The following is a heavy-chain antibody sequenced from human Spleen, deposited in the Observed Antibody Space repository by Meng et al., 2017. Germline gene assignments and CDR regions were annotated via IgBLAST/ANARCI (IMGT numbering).Heavy chain of an antibody. CDR2: IHPNSGDT. CDR3: VRDENISLGKLFGDY. D-gene: IGHD2-21*01. V-gene: IGHV1-2*06. Sequence: ASVKVSCKPSGYSFTAYYIHWVRQAPGQGLEWLGHIHPNSGDTLYAQKFQGRVSMTGDTSISTAYVELSSLRSDDTAVYYCVRDENISLGKLFGDYWGQGTMVTVSS. CDR1: GYSFTAYY. J-gene: IGHJ4*02.